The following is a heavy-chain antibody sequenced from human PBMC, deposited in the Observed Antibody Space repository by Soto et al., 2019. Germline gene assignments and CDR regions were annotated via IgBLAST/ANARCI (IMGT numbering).Heavy chain of an antibody. CDR2: IYTSGST. V-gene: IGHV4-4*07. CDR3: ARVGGSYWFGGPFDY. CDR1: GGSISSYY. J-gene: IGHJ4*02. D-gene: IGHD1-26*01. Sequence: PSETLSLTCTVSGGSISSYYWSWIRQPAGKGLEWIGRIYTSGSTNHNPSLKSRVTMSVDTSKNQFSLKLSSVTAADTAVYYCARVGGSYWFGGPFDYWGQGTLVTVSS.